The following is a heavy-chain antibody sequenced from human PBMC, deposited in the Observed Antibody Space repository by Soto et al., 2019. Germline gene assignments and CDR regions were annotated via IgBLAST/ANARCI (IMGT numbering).Heavy chain of an antibody. CDR1: GFTFSSYA. J-gene: IGHJ4*02. CDR3: ARRGPQISDREYFDY. D-gene: IGHD3-22*01. Sequence: QVQLVESGGGVVQPGRSLRLSCAASGFTFSSYAMHWVRQAPGKGLEWVAVISYDGSNKYYADSVKGRFTISRDNSKNTLYLQMNSLRAEDTAMYYCARRGPQISDREYFDYWGQGTLVTVSS. CDR2: ISYDGSNK. V-gene: IGHV3-30-3*01.